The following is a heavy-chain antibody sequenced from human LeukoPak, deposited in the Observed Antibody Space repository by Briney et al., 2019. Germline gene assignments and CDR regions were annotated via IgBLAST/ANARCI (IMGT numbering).Heavy chain of an antibody. V-gene: IGHV3-64*01. CDR3: ARGAGGYCSSTSCYRLGAFDI. D-gene: IGHD2-2*01. J-gene: IGHJ3*02. Sequence: PGGSLRLSCAASGFTFSSYAMHWVRQAPGKGLEYVSAISSNGGSTYYANSVKGRFTISRDNSKNTLYLQMGSLRAEDMAVYYCARGAGGYCSSTSCYRLGAFDIWGQGTMVTVSS. CDR1: GFTFSSYA. CDR2: ISSNGGST.